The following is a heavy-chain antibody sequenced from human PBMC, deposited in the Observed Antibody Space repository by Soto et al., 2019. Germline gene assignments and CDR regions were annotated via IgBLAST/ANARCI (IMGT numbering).Heavy chain of an antibody. CDR2: ISYDESNK. CDR1: GFTFRSYG. Sequence: GGSLRLSCAASGFTFRSYGMHWVRQAPGKGLEWVAVISYDESNKFYGDSVKGRFTISRDNFKNTLYLQMSSLRPEDTAVYYCVKDEGSSRPFDYWGQGTLVTVSS. V-gene: IGHV3-30*18. J-gene: IGHJ4*02. D-gene: IGHD6-13*01. CDR3: VKDEGSSRPFDY.